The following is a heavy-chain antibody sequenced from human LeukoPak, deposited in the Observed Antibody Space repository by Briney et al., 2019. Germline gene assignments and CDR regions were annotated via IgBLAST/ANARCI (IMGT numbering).Heavy chain of an antibody. J-gene: IGHJ4*02. D-gene: IGHD2-2*01. CDR3: ARRASSTAWSFDY. V-gene: IGHV4-4*07. CDR2: IDPTGST. CDR1: GGSINDYY. Sequence: SETLSLTCTVSGGSINDYYWTWIRQPAGKGLEWIGQIDPTGSTKYKPSLESRVTVSVDTSKNQFPLQLTSMTVADTGVYYCARRASSTAWSFDYWGQGTLVTVSS.